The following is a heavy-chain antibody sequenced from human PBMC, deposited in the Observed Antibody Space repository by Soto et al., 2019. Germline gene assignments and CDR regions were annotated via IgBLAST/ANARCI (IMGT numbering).Heavy chain of an antibody. CDR2: MSTYSENT. D-gene: IGHD2-15*01. V-gene: IGHV1-18*01. Sequence: ASVKVSCKASGHTFIRYGISWVRQAPGQGLEWMGWMSTYSENTNYAQRFQGRVAMTTDTFTGTAYMELRSLTSDDTAMYYCAREGFCSSGSCALYSHDYFGMDVWGQGTTVTVSS. CDR1: GHTFIRYG. CDR3: AREGFCSSGSCALYSHDYFGMDV. J-gene: IGHJ6*02.